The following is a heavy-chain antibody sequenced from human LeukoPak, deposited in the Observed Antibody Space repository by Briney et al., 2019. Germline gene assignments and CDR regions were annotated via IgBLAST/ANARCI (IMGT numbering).Heavy chain of an antibody. CDR3: AKTSLRAWDAFDV. CDR2: VLHTGTA. J-gene: IGHJ3*01. Sequence: SETLSLTCTVSGDSIRRSGYYWGWIRQPPGKGLEWIGSVLHTGTAYYNPSLESRVTVSIDTSNNLFSLELTSVAAADTAVFYCAKTSLRAWDAFDVWGPGPMVTVSS. V-gene: IGHV4-39*01. CDR1: GDSIRRSGYY.